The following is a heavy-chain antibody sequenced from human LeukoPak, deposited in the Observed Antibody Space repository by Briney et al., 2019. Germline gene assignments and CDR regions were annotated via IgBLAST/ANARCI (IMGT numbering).Heavy chain of an antibody. CDR1: GFTVSINY. CDR3: AKGLPYLIVVVTAHPFDY. J-gene: IGHJ4*02. D-gene: IGHD2-21*02. V-gene: IGHV3-66*01. CDR2: IYSGGST. Sequence: AGSLRLSCAASGFTVSINYMNWVRQAPGKGLEWVSVIYSGGSTYYADSVKGRFTISRDNSKNTLYLQMNSLRVEDTAVYYCAKGLPYLIVVVTAHPFDYWGQGTLVTVSS.